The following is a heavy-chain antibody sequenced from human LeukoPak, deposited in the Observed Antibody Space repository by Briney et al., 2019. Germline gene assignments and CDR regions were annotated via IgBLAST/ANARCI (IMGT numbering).Heavy chain of an antibody. Sequence: GGSLRLSCAASGFTFSSHGIHWVRQAPGKGLEWVAVIWYDGTNKFYADSVKGRFTISRDNSKNTLFLQMNSLRADDTAVYYCAREKAGGFDFWGQGTLVTVSS. CDR2: IWYDGTNK. J-gene: IGHJ4*02. CDR1: GFTFSSHG. CDR3: AREKAGGFDF. V-gene: IGHV3-33*01. D-gene: IGHD1-26*01.